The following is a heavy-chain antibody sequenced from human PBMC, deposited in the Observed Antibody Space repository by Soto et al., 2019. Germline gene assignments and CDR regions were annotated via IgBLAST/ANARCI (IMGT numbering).Heavy chain of an antibody. V-gene: IGHV1-69*06. D-gene: IGHD6-6*01. CDR2: PIPIFGTP. J-gene: IGHJ3*02. CDR1: GGTLSIYG. CDR3: ASPYTSSFAFDI. Sequence: QVQLVQSGAEVKKPGSSVKVSCKASGGTLSIYGSSWVRQAPGQGLEWMGGPIPIFGTPNYAQKFQGRVTITADKSTSTAYMELSSLRSEDTAVYYCASPYTSSFAFDIWGQGTVVTVSS.